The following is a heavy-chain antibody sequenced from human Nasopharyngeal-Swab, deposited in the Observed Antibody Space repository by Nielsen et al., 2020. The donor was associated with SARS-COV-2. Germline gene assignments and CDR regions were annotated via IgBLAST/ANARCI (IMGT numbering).Heavy chain of an antibody. Sequence: GGSLRLSCAASGFTFSSYAMSWVRQAPGKGLEWVSAISGSGGSTYYADSVKGRFTISRDNSKNTLYLQMNSLRAEDTAVYYCAADYYDSSGYYLGGAFDIWGQGTMVTVSS. CDR2: ISGSGGST. CDR1: GFTFSSYA. D-gene: IGHD3-22*01. V-gene: IGHV3-23*01. CDR3: AADYYDSSGYYLGGAFDI. J-gene: IGHJ3*02.